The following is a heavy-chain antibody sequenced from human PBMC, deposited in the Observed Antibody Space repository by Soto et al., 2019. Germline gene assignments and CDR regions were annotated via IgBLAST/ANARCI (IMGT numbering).Heavy chain of an antibody. D-gene: IGHD3-3*01. CDR2: INHSGST. CDR3: ARGFWSGSYSGGPGMDV. CDR1: GGSFSGFY. Sequence: SETLSLTCAVYGGSFSGFYWSWIRQPPGKGLEWIGEINHSGSTNYNPSLKSRVTISVDTSKNQFSLKLSSVTAADTAVYYCARGFWSGSYSGGPGMDVWGQGTTVTVSS. J-gene: IGHJ6*02. V-gene: IGHV4-34*01.